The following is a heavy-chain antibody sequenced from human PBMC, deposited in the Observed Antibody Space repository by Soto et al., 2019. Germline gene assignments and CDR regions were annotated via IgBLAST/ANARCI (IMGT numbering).Heavy chain of an antibody. CDR2: IIPICGTA. J-gene: IGHJ4*02. CDR3: AILEEDYDIVTGYPESGPDY. Sequence: QVQLVQYGAEVKKPGFSVKVSCKASGGTFSSYAISWVRQAPGQGLEWMGGIIPICGTANYAQKFQGRVPITADKSTSTRYMGLSSLRSEDTAGYYCAILEEDYDIVTGYPESGPDYLGQGTQVTFSS. CDR1: GGTFSSYA. D-gene: IGHD3-9*01. V-gene: IGHV1-69*06.